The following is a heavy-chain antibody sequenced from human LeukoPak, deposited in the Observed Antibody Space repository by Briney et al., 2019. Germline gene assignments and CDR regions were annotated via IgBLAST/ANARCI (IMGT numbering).Heavy chain of an antibody. CDR3: ARGWRITMVRGVIITKGSPYYYYMDV. CDR2: IYTSGST. D-gene: IGHD3-10*01. V-gene: IGHV4-4*07. Sequence: SETLSLTCTVSGGSISGHYWSWIRQPAGKGLEWIGRIYTSGSTNYNPSLKSRVTMSVDTSKNQFSLRLTSVTAADTAVYYCARGWRITMVRGVIITKGSPYYYYMDVWGKGTTVTVSS. CDR1: GGSISGHY. J-gene: IGHJ6*03.